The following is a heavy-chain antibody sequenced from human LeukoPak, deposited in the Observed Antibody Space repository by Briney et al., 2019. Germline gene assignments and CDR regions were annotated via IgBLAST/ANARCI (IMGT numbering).Heavy chain of an antibody. CDR3: ARVGYTTSYFWVY. V-gene: IGHV4-59*01. Sequence: PSEPLSLTCTVSGASISSNYWSWIRQPPGKGLEWIGYIYYSGSTTYNPPLKSRISISQDTTKNQSPLNRSSVTAADTAVYYCARVGYTTSYFWVYWGQGTLVTVSS. D-gene: IGHD3-16*01. CDR1: GASISSNY. CDR2: IYYSGST. J-gene: IGHJ4*02.